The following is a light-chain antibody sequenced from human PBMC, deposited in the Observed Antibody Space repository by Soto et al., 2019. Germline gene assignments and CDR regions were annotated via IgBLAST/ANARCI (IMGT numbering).Light chain of an antibody. CDR3: QQYGSSPPIT. J-gene: IGKJ5*01. Sequence: EIALTQSPGTLSLSPWERATLSCRASQSLSSSYLAWYQQKPGQAPRLLIYGASSRATGIPDRFSGSGSGTEFTLTISRLEPEDFAVYYCQQYGSSPPITFGQGTRLEIK. CDR2: GAS. V-gene: IGKV3-20*01. CDR1: QSLSSSY.